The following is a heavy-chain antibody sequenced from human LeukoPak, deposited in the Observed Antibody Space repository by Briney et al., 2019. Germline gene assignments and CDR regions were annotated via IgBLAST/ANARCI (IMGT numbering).Heavy chain of an antibody. V-gene: IGHV3-48*03. CDR3: ARDRMDYEADY. J-gene: IGHJ4*02. CDR1: GFTFSSYE. CDR2: ISSSGSTI. Sequence: GGSLRLSCAASGFTFSSYEMNWVRQAPGKGLEWVSYISSSGSTIYYADSVKGRFTISRDNAKNSLYLQMNSLRAEDTAVYYCARDRMDYEADYWGQGTLVPVSS. D-gene: IGHD4-17*01.